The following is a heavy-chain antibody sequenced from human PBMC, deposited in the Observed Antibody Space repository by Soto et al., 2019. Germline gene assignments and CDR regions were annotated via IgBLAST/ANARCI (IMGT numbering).Heavy chain of an antibody. D-gene: IGHD6-19*01. CDR2: ISGSGGHT. Sequence: EVQLLESGGGLVQPGGSLRLSCAASGFTFSSYAMSWVRQAPGKGLEWVSAISGSGGHTYYADSVKGRFTISRDNSKNKRYLQMNSMSAEDTALYYCAKDLSSRWLTPDYWGQGTLVTVSS. J-gene: IGHJ4*02. CDR3: AKDLSSRWLTPDY. CDR1: GFTFSSYA. V-gene: IGHV3-23*01.